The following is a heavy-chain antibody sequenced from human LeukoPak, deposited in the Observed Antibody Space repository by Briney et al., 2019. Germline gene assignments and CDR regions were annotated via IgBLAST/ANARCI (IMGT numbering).Heavy chain of an antibody. CDR3: ARRTAMALPQFDY. J-gene: IGHJ4*02. Sequence: GESLKISCKGSGYSFTSYWIVWVRQMPGKGLEWMGIIYPGDSDTRYSPSFQGQVTISADKTISTAYLQWSSLKASDTAMYYCARRTAMALPQFDYWGQGTLVTVSS. D-gene: IGHD5-18*01. CDR1: GYSFTSYW. CDR2: IYPGDSDT. V-gene: IGHV5-51*01.